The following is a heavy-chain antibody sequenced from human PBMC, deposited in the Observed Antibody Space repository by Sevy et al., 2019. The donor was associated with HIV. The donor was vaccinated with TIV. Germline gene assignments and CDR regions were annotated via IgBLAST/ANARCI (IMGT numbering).Heavy chain of an antibody. CDR2: IKQDGSEK. J-gene: IGHJ4*02. D-gene: IGHD3-22*01. Sequence: GGSLRLSCAASGFTFSSYWMSWVHQAPGKGLEWVANIKQDGSEKYYVDSVKGRFTISRDNAKNSLYLQMNSLRAEDTAVYYCARVAYYYDSSGYYYVGYFDYWGQGTLVTVSS. CDR1: GFTFSSYW. V-gene: IGHV3-7*01. CDR3: ARVAYYYDSSGYYYVGYFDY.